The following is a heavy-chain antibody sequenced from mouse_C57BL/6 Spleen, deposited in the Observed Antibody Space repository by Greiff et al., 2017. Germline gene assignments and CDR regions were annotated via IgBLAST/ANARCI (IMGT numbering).Heavy chain of an antibody. Sequence: VQLQQSGAELVKPGASVKMSCKASGYTFTTYPIEWMKQNPGKSLEWIGNFHPYNDDTKYNEKFKGKATLTVEKSSSTVYLELSRLTSDTSAVYEGARRGYYYYGYYAMDYWGQGTSVTVSS. V-gene: IGHV1-47*01. CDR2: FHPYNDDT. CDR3: ARRGYYYYGYYAMDY. CDR1: GYTFTTYP. D-gene: IGHD2-4*01. J-gene: IGHJ4*01.